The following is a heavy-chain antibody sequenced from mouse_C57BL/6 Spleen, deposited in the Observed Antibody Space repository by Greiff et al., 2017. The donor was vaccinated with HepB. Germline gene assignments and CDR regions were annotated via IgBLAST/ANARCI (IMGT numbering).Heavy chain of an antibody. V-gene: IGHV5-17*01. CDR2: ISSGSSTI. CDR3: ARDKAYYYVSSLYYYAMDY. D-gene: IGHD1-1*01. CDR1: GFTFSDYG. Sequence: EVKLMESGGGLVKPGGSLKLSCAASGFTFSDYGMHWVRQAPEKGLEWVAYISSGSSTIYYADTVKGRFTIFRDNAKNTLFLQMTSLRSEDTAMYYCARDKAYYYVSSLYYYAMDYWGQGTSVTVSS. J-gene: IGHJ4*01.